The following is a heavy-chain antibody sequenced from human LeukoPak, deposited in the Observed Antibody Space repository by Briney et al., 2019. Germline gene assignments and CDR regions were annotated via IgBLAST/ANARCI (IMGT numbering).Heavy chain of an antibody. Sequence: GASVKVSCKASGYTFTDYYIHWVRQAPGQGLEWMAWMNPNSGGTSYAQKFQGRVTMTRDTSISTAYMELSRLRSDDTAVYYCAREGVISRGYYYYYMDVWGKGTTVTISS. J-gene: IGHJ6*03. CDR1: GYTFTDYY. V-gene: IGHV1-2*02. D-gene: IGHD3-10*01. CDR3: AREGVISRGYYYYYMDV. CDR2: MNPNSGGT.